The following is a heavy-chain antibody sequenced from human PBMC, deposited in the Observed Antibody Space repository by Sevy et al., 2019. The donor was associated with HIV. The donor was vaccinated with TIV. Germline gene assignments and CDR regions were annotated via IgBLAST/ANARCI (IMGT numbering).Heavy chain of an antibody. CDR2: ISNSVITI. CDR1: GFTFSSYE. D-gene: IGHD4-17*01. V-gene: IGHV3-48*03. J-gene: IGHJ4*02. CDR3: ARDLPPSATTVPHFDY. Sequence: GGSLRLSCTASGFTFSSYEMNWVRQAPGKGLEWVSYISNSVITIHYSDSVKGRFTISRDNGKNSLYLQMNSLRAEDTAVYYCARDLPPSATTVPHFDYWGRGTLVTVSS.